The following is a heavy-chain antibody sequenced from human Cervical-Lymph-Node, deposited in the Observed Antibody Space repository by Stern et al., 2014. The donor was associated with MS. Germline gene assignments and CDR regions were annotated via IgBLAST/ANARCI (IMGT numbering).Heavy chain of an antibody. Sequence: ESGPALVKPTQTLTLTCSFSGFSFITSGTRVSWIRQPPGRALEWLARIDWNDKTFYNSSQMTRLTISKDTSKNQVVLTMTNVDPVDTATYYCARMMGSGYRHYFEYWGQGTPVTVSS. CDR1: GFSFITSGTR. V-gene: IGHV2-70*04. J-gene: IGHJ4*02. D-gene: IGHD3-3*01. CDR3: ARMMGSGYRHYFEY. CDR2: IDWNDKT.